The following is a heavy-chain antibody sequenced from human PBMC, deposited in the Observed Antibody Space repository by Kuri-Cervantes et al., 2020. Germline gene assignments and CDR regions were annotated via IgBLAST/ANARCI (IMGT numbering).Heavy chain of an antibody. J-gene: IGHJ3*02. CDR2: IFSNDEK. Sequence: SGPTLVKPTQTLTLTCTVSGFSLSNARMGVSWVRQPPGKALEWLAHIFSNDEKSYSTSLKSRLTISKDTSKSQVVLTMTNMDPVDTATYYCARMGGLWFGEFHAFDIWGQGTMVTVSS. CDR3: ARMGGLWFGEFHAFDI. D-gene: IGHD3-10*01. V-gene: IGHV2-26*01. CDR1: GFSLSNARMG.